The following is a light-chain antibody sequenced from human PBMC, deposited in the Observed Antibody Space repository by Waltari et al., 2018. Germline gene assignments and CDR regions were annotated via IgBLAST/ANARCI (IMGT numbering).Light chain of an antibody. V-gene: IGKV3-11*01. CDR2: DAS. CDR3: QQRSHWWT. J-gene: IGKJ1*01. CDR1: QSVGSY. Sequence: EIVLTQSPVTLSLSPGERATLSCRASQSVGSYLAWYQQRLGQPPRLLIFDASKRATGIPARFSGSGSETDFTLTISGLEPEYFAVYYCQQRSHWWTFGQGTKVEIK.